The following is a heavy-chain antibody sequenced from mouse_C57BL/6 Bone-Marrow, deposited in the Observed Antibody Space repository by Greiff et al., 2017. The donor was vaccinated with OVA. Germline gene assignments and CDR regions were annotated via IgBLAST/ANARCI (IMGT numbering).Heavy chain of an antibody. J-gene: IGHJ4*01. Sequence: EVQGVESGPGMVKPSQSLSLTCTVTGYSITSGYDWHWIRHFPGNKLEWMGYISYSGSTNYNPSLKSRISITHDTSKNHFFLKLNSVTTEDTATYYCARAGYYAMDYWGQGTSVTVSS. CDR1: GYSITSGYD. CDR2: ISYSGST. D-gene: IGHD4-1*01. CDR3: ARAGYYAMDY. V-gene: IGHV3-1*01.